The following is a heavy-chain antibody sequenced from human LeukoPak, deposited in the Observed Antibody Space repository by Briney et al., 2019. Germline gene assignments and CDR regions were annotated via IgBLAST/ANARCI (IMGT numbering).Heavy chain of an antibody. J-gene: IGHJ4*02. D-gene: IGHD5-18*01. V-gene: IGHV4-34*01. CDR3: ARGPRRIGCSYGYYYFDY. CDR1: GGSFRGYY. CDR2: LNHSGST. Sequence: PSETLSLTCAVYGGSFRGYYWSWIRQPPGKGLEWIGELNHSGSTNYNPSLKSRVTISVGTSKNQFSLKLSSVTAADTAVYYCARGPRRIGCSYGYYYFDYWGQGTLVTVSS.